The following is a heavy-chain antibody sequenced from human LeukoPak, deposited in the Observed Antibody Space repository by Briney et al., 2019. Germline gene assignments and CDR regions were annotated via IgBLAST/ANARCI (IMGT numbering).Heavy chain of an antibody. V-gene: IGHV3-74*01. D-gene: IGHD6-25*01. Sequence: PGGSLRLSCAASGFTFSSYWMHWVRQAPGKGLVWVSRINSDGSSTSYADSVKGRFTISRDNAKNTLYLQMNSLRAEDTAVYYCARARRGASDAFDIWGQGTMVTVSS. CDR3: ARARRGASDAFDI. CDR1: GFTFSSYW. CDR2: INSDGSST. J-gene: IGHJ3*02.